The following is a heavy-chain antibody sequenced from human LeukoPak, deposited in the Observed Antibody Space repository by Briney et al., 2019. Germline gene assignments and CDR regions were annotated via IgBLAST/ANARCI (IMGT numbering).Heavy chain of an antibody. V-gene: IGHV4-61*02. D-gene: IGHD4-17*01. Sequence: SQTLSLTCTVSGGSISSGSYYWSWIRQPAGKGLEWIGRIYTSGSTNYNPSLKSRVAISVDTSKNQFSLKLSSVTAADTAVYYCARDRYGDYGWFDPWGQGTLVTVSS. CDR3: ARDRYGDYGWFDP. J-gene: IGHJ5*02. CDR1: GGSISSGSYY. CDR2: IYTSGST.